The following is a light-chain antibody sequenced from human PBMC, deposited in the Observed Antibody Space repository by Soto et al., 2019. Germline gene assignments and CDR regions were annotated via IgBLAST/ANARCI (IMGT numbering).Light chain of an antibody. CDR3: QTWGSGILV. V-gene: IGLV4-69*01. J-gene: IGLJ2*01. CDR1: SGHSSYA. Sequence: QLVLTQSPSACVSLGASVKLTCTLSSGHSSYAIAWHQQQPDKGPRYLMNLNSDGRHSKGDGIPDRFSGSSSGPERNLIISSLQSEDEADYYCQTWGSGILVFGGGTKVTVL. CDR2: LNSDGRH.